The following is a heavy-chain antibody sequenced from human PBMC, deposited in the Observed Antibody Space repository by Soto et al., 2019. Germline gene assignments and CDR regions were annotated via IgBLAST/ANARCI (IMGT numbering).Heavy chain of an antibody. CDR1: GGSISSGGYY. D-gene: IGHD5-18*01. V-gene: IGHV4-31*03. CDR2: IYYSGST. Sequence: SETLSLTCTVSGGSISSGGYYWNWIRQHPGKGLEWIGYIYYSGSTYYNPSLKSRVTISVDTSKNQFSLKLSSVTAADTAVYYCASNSYGYIFYAYWGQGTLVTVSS. CDR3: ASNSYGYIFYAY. J-gene: IGHJ4*02.